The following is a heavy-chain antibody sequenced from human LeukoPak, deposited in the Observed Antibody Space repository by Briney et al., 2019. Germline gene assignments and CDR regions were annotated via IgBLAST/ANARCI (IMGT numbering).Heavy chain of an antibody. V-gene: IGHV4-39*01. CDR2: IYYSGST. CDR3: ARQQLWSQRIDY. D-gene: IGHD5-18*01. J-gene: IGHJ4*02. Sequence: SETLSLTCTVSGGSISSSSYYWGWLRQPPGKGLEWIGSIYYSGSTYYNPSLKRRVTISVDTSKNQSSLKLSSVTAADTAVYYCARQQLWSQRIDYWGQGTLVTVSS. CDR1: GGSISSSSYY.